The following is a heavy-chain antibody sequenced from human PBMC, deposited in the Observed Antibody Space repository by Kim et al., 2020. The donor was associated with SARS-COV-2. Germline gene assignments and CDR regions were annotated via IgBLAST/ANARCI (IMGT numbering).Heavy chain of an antibody. Sequence: GGSLRLSCAASGFTFSNYWMSWVRQAPGKGLEWVANIKHDGSEKYYADSVKGRFTISRDNAKNSLYLQMNSLRAEDTAVYYCARIDKRIQLWYTLWNYYGMDVWGQGTTVTVSS. CDR3: ARIDKRIQLWYTLWNYYGMDV. CDR2: IKHDGSEK. D-gene: IGHD5-18*01. V-gene: IGHV3-7*03. CDR1: GFTFSNYW. J-gene: IGHJ6*02.